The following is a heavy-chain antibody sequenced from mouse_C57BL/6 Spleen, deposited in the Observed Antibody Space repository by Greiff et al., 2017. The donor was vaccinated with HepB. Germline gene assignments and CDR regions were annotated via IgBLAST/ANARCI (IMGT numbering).Heavy chain of an antibody. Sequence: EVKLQESGGGLVKPGGSLKLSCAASGFTFSSYAMSWVRQTPEKRLEWVATISDGGSYTYYPDNVKGRFTISRDNAKNNLYLQMSHLKSEDTAMYYCARDRDYGSSYGGFAYWGQGTLVTVSA. CDR3: ARDRDYGSSYGGFAY. CDR2: ISDGGSYT. D-gene: IGHD1-1*01. J-gene: IGHJ3*01. V-gene: IGHV5-4*01. CDR1: GFTFSSYA.